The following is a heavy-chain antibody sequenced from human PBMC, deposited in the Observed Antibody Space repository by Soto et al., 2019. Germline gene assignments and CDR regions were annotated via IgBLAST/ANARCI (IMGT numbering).Heavy chain of an antibody. V-gene: IGHV1-2*04. D-gene: IGHD6-19*01. CDR2: INPHSGGT. CDR1: GHTFTGYY. CDR3: ARDGESIAVTGNFFDI. J-gene: IGHJ3*02. Sequence: QGQLVQSGAEVKEPGASVKVSCKASGHTFTGYYMHWVRQATGQGLEWMGWINPHSGGTNYAQTFQGWGTMTRDTSISTADMELGRLRSDYAAVLSCARDGESIAVTGNFFDIWGQVTMVTVSS.